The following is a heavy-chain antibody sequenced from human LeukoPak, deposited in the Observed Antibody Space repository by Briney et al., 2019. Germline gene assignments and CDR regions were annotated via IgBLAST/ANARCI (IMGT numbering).Heavy chain of an antibody. CDR1: GGSFSGYY. CDR3: ARGIATVMVRGLDV. Sequence: PSETLSLTCAVYGGSFSGYYWSWIRQPPGKGLEWIGEINHSGSTNYNPSLKSRVTISVDTSKNQFSLKLSSVTAADTAVYYCARGIATVMVRGLDVWGQGTTVTVSS. CDR2: INHSGST. D-gene: IGHD4-17*01. J-gene: IGHJ6*02. V-gene: IGHV4-34*01.